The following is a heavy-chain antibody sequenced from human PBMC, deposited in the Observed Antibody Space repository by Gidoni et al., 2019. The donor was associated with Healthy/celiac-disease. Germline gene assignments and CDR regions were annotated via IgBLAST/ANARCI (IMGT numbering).Heavy chain of an antibody. CDR3: ARHLFRGSGPYYYYGMDV. J-gene: IGHJ6*02. CDR1: GYSFTSYW. V-gene: IGHV5-10-1*03. Sequence: EVQLVQSGAEVKTPGESLRISCKGSGYSFTSYWISWVRQMPGKGLEWMGRIAPSDSYTNYSPSFQGHVTISADKSISTAYLQWSSLKASDTAMYYCARHLFRGSGPYYYYGMDVWGQGTTVTVSS. D-gene: IGHD3-10*01. CDR2: IAPSDSYT.